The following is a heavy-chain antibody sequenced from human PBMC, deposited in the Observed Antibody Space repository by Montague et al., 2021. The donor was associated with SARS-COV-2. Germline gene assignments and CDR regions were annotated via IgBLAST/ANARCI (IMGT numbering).Heavy chain of an antibody. CDR3: ARIHSSGWAYFFDY. D-gene: IGHD6-19*01. CDR1: GGSSKNYY. J-gene: IGHJ4*02. Sequence: SETLSLTCSVSGGSSKNYYWSWIWQPPGKELEWMGYIDYSGSTNYNPSLRFRLTLSVDTSSNQFSLKLNSLTSADTAVYYCARIHSSGWAYFFDYWGQGTLVSVSS. V-gene: IGHV4-59*01. CDR2: IDYSGST.